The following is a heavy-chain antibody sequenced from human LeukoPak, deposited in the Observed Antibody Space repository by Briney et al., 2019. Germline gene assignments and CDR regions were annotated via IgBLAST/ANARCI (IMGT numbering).Heavy chain of an antibody. J-gene: IGHJ5*02. CDR2: INHSGST. V-gene: IGHV4-34*01. CDR1: GGSFSGYY. Sequence: SETLSLTCAVYGGSFSGYYWSWIRQPPGKGLEWIGEINHSGSTNYNPSLKSRVTISVDTSKNQFSLKLSSVTAADTAVYYCARDYTRDYGAQGVWFDPWGQGTLVTVSS. D-gene: IGHD4-17*01. CDR3: ARDYTRDYGAQGVWFDP.